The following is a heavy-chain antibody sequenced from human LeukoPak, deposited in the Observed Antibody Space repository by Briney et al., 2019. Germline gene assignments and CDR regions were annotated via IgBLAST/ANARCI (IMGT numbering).Heavy chain of an antibody. Sequence: SETLSLTCAVSGYSISSGYYWGWIRQSPGKGLEWIGYIYYSGGTYYNPSLKTRITMSIDKSKNQFSLKLRSVTAADTAVYHCVRAGGSGSYYDVAFDSWGQGTLVTVSA. CDR3: VRAGGSGSYYDVAFDS. V-gene: IGHV4-30-4*08. D-gene: IGHD3-10*01. CDR1: GYSISSGYY. CDR2: IYYSGGT. J-gene: IGHJ4*02.